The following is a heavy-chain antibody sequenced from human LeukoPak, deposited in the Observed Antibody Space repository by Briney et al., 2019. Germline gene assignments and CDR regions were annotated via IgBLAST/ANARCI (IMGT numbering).Heavy chain of an antibody. CDR1: GYSFTTYW. J-gene: IGHJ4*02. V-gene: IGHV5-51*01. CDR3: ARYYGDRFYFDY. Sequence: GESLKISCKGSGYSFTTYWIAWVRQMPGKGLEWMGIIYPGDSDTRYSPSFQGQVTISADRSISTAYLQWSSLKAPDTAMFYCARYYGDRFYFDYWGQGTLVTVSS. D-gene: IGHD4-17*01. CDR2: IYPGDSDT.